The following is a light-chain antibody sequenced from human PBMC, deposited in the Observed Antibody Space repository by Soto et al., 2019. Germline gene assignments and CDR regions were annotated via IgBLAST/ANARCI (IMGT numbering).Light chain of an antibody. V-gene: IGKV3-20*01. CDR3: QPYGSSPPYT. J-gene: IGKJ2*01. CDR2: GAS. CDR1: QSVSSSY. Sequence: EIVLTQSPGTLSLSPGERATLSCRASQSVSSSYLAWYQQKPGQAPRLLIYGASSRATGIPDRFSGSGSGTDFTLTISRLEPEDFAVYSCQPYGSSPPYTFGQGTKLEIK.